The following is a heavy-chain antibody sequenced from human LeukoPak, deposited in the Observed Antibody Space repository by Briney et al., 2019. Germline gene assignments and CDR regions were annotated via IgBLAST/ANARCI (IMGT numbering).Heavy chain of an antibody. D-gene: IGHD1-26*01. CDR3: ARDVLVGASTTYFDY. CDR1: GFTVSSNY. V-gene: IGHV3-53*01. J-gene: IGHJ4*02. CDR2: IYSGGST. Sequence: GGSLRLSCAASGFTVSSNYMSWVRQAPGKGLEWVSVIYSGGSTYYADSVKGRFTISRDNSKNTLYLQMNSLRAEDTAVYYCARDVLVGASTTYFDYWGQGTLVTVSS.